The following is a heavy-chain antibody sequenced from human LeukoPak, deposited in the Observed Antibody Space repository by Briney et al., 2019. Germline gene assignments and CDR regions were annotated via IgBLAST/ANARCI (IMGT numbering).Heavy chain of an antibody. CDR2: IYYSGST. J-gene: IGHJ3*02. D-gene: IGHD5-18*01. CDR3: ARDLARIQLWLGAFDI. V-gene: IGHV4-59*01. CDR1: GGSFSSYY. Sequence: PSETLSLTCAVYGGSFSSYYWSWIRQPPGKGLEWIGYIYYSGSTNYNPSLKSRVTISVDTSKNQFSLKLSSVTAADTAVYYCARDLARIQLWLGAFDIWGQGTMVTVSS.